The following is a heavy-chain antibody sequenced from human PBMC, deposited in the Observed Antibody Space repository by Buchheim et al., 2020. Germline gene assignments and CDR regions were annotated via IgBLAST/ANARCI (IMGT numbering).Heavy chain of an antibody. D-gene: IGHD6-13*01. CDR3: ARPSSPWYWFDP. CDR2: IYYSGGT. Sequence: QVQLQESGPGLVKPSETLSLTCTVSGGSISSYYWSWIRQPPGKGLEWIGYIYYSGGTNYNPPLKSRVTISLDTSKNQFTLKLTSVTAADTAVYYCARPSSPWYWFDPWGQGTL. J-gene: IGHJ5*02. CDR1: GGSISSYY. V-gene: IGHV4-59*01.